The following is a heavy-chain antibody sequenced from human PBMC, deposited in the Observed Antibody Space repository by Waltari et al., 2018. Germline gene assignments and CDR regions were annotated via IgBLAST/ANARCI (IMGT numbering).Heavy chain of an antibody. CDR1: GYTFTGYY. J-gene: IGHJ4*02. CDR2: SNPNSGGT. Sequence: QVQLVQSGAEVKKPGASVKVSCKASGYTFTGYYMHWVRQAPRQGLEWMGWSNPNSGGTNYGQKFQGRVTMTRDTSISTAYMELSRLRSDDTAVYYCARDSWHIVATPGDYWGQGTLVTVSS. V-gene: IGHV1-2*02. D-gene: IGHD5-12*01. CDR3: ARDSWHIVATPGDY.